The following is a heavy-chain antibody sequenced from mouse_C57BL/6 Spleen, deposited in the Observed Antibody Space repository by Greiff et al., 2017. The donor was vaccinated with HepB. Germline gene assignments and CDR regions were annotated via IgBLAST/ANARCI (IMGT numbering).Heavy chain of an antibody. Sequence: VKLMESGAELVRPGASVTLSCKASGYTFTDYEMHWVKQTPVHGLEWIGAIDPETGGTAYNQKFKGKAILTADKSSSTAYMELRSLTSEDSAVYYCTREADPFAYWGQGTLVTVSA. CDR2: IDPETGGT. J-gene: IGHJ3*01. CDR1: GYTFTDYE. CDR3: TREADPFAY. V-gene: IGHV1-15*01.